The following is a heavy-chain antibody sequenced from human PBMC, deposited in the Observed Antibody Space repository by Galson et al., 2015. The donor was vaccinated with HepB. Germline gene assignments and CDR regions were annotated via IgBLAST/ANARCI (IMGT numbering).Heavy chain of an antibody. J-gene: IGHJ4*02. Sequence: TLSLTCSVSGGSISSAGFYWNWIRHHPGKGLEWMGYIYVDGSTYYNPSLNSRLSISADTSKNQFSLKLSSVTSADTAVYYCVGYGDLPWYWGQGTLVTVSS. V-gene: IGHV4-31*03. D-gene: IGHD4-17*01. CDR3: VGYGDLPWY. CDR1: GGSISSAGFY. CDR2: IYVDGST.